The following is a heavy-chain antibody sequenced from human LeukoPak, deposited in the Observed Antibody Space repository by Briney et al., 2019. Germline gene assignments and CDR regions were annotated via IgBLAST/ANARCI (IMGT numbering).Heavy chain of an antibody. D-gene: IGHD6-13*01. CDR1: GGTFSSYG. Sequence: ASVKVSCKASGGTFSSYGISWVRQAPGQGLEWMGRINPNSGGTNYAQKFQGRVTMTRDTSISTAYMELSRLRSDDTAVYYCASIAAAGTTPRYNWFDPWGQGTLVTVSS. CDR2: INPNSGGT. V-gene: IGHV1-2*06. J-gene: IGHJ5*02. CDR3: ASIAAAGTTPRYNWFDP.